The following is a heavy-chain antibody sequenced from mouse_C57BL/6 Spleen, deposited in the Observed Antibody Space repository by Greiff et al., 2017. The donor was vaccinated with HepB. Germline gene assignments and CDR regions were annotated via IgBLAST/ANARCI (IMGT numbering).Heavy chain of an antibody. CDR3: TRIYYDYSYYAMDY. Sequence: EVHLVESGGGLVQPGGSMKLSCAASGFTFSDAWMDWVRQSPEKGLEWVAEIRNKANNHATYYAESVKGRFTISRDDSKSSVYLQMNSLRAEDTGIYYCTRIYYDYSYYAMDYWGQGTSVTVSS. J-gene: IGHJ4*01. CDR1: GFTFSDAW. V-gene: IGHV6-6*01. CDR2: IRNKANNHAT. D-gene: IGHD2-4*01.